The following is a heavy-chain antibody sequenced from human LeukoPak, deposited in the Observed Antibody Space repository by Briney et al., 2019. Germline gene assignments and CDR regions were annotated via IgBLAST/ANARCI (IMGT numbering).Heavy chain of an antibody. CDR2: IGTSGGDI. D-gene: IGHD7-27*01. CDR3: ARDPNWGSGY. V-gene: IGHV3-23*01. Sequence: GGSLRLSCAASGFTFSNYVMIWVRQAPGKGLEWVSIIGTSGGDIHYADSVKGRFSISRDNSKNTLFLQMSSLRVDNTAVYYCARDPNWGSGYWGQGTLVTVSS. J-gene: IGHJ4*02. CDR1: GFTFSNYV.